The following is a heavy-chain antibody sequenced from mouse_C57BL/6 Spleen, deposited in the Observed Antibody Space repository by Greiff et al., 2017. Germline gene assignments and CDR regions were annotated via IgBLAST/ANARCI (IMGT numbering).Heavy chain of an antibody. CDR3: AREGYYGNYVAY. V-gene: IGHV1-52*01. CDR1: GYTFTSYW. J-gene: IGHJ3*01. Sequence: QVQLQQSGAELVRPGSSVKLSCKASGYTFTSYWMHWVKQRPIQGLEWIGNIDPSDSETHYNQKFKDKATLTVDKSSSTAYMQLSSLTSEDSAVXYCAREGYYGNYVAYWGQGTLVTVSA. CDR2: IDPSDSET. D-gene: IGHD2-1*01.